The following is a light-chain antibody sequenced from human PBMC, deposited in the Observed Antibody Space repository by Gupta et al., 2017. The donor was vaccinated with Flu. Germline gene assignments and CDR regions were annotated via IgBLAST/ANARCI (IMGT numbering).Light chain of an antibody. CDR2: DAS. Sequence: ERATLSCRASQSVSIYLAWYQQKPGQAPRLLIYDASNRATGIPARFSGSGSGTDFTLTISSLEPEDFAVYYCQQRSNWPPITFGQGTRLEIK. V-gene: IGKV3-11*01. CDR3: QQRSNWPPIT. J-gene: IGKJ5*01. CDR1: QSVSIY.